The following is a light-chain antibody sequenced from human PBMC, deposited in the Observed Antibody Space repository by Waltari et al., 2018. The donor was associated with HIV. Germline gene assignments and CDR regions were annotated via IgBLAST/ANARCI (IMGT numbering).Light chain of an antibody. CDR3: SSYTSSSTLYV. V-gene: IGLV2-14*01. CDR1: SSDVGGYNY. CDR2: EVS. Sequence: QSALTQPASVSGSPGQSITISCTGTSSDVGGYNYVSWYQQHPSKAPKHMISEVSNRPSGVTNRFSGSKSGNTASLTISGLQVEDEADYYCSSYTSSSTLYVFGTGTKVTVL. J-gene: IGLJ1*01.